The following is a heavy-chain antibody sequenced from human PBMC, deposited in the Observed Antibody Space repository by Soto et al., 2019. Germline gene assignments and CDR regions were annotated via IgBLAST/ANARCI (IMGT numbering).Heavy chain of an antibody. CDR2: INTDGIST. V-gene: IGHV3-74*01. D-gene: IGHD5-18*01. J-gene: IGHJ6*02. CDR3: ARDRGYSYAPGMDV. Sequence: VGSLRLSCAASGFTFSSYWMHWARQAPGKGLVWVSRINTDGISTNYADSVKGRFTISRDNAKNTLYLQMNSLRAEDTAVYHCARDRGYSYAPGMDVWGQGTTVTVS. CDR1: GFTFSSYW.